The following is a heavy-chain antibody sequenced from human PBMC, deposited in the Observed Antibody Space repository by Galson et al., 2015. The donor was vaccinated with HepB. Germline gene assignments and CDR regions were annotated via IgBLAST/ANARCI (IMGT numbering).Heavy chain of an antibody. CDR3: ARETPDTYYLDS. CDR2: IFAGGGST. J-gene: IGHJ4*02. Sequence: QSGAEVKKPGASVKVSCKASGYTLTNYHFHWVRQAPGQGPEWMGKIFAGGGSTRYAERFQGRVTLTRDSSTSTIYMEVSSLRSDDTAVYYCARETPDTYYLDSWGQGTPVTVAS. CDR1: GYTLTNYH. D-gene: IGHD2-15*01. V-gene: IGHV1-46*01.